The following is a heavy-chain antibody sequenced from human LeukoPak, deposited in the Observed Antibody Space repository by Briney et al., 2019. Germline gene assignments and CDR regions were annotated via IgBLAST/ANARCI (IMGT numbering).Heavy chain of an antibody. V-gene: IGHV4-59*01. CDR2: IYYSGST. CDR1: GGSISSYY. D-gene: IGHD2-2*01. CDR3: ARAVVPARTNWFDP. Sequence: SETLSLTCTVSGGSISSYYWSWIRQPPGKGLEWIGYIYYSGSTNYNPSLKSRVTISVDTPKSQFSLKLSSVTAADTAVYYCARAVVPARTNWFDPWGQGTLVTVSS. J-gene: IGHJ5*02.